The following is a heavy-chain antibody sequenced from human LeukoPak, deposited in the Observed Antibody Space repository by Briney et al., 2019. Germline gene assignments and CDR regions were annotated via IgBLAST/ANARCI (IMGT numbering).Heavy chain of an antibody. CDR1: GFTFDDYA. V-gene: IGHV3-9*01. J-gene: IGHJ3*02. CDR3: AKDMGGNSEDAFDI. Sequence: GRSLRLSCAASGFTFDDYAMHWVRQAPGKGLEWVSGISWNSGSIGYADSVKGRFTISRDNAKNSLYLQMNSLRAEDTALYYCAKDMGGNSEDAFDIWGQGTMVIVSS. D-gene: IGHD4-23*01. CDR2: ISWNSGSI.